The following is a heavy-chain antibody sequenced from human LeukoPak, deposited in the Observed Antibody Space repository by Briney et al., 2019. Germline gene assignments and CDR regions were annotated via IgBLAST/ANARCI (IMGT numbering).Heavy chain of an antibody. CDR3: ARDSGIAAAGMFY. CDR1: GFTFSSYV. Sequence: GGALRLSCAASGFTFSSYVMNWVRQAPGKGVEWVSYFSSSGSAIYYADSVKGRFTISRDNAKNSLYLQMNSLRAEDTAVYYCARDSGIAAAGMFYWGQALLVTVSA. J-gene: IGHJ4*02. V-gene: IGHV3-48*03. CDR2: FSSSGSAI. D-gene: IGHD6-13*01.